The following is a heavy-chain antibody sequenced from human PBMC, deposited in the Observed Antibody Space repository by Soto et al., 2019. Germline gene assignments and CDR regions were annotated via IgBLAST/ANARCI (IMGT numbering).Heavy chain of an antibody. D-gene: IGHD3-16*02. CDR1: GFSLSTSGVG. Sequence: QITLKESGPTLVKPTQTLTLTCTFSGFSLSTSGVGVGWIRQPPGKALEWLALIYWDDDKRYSPSLKSRLTITKDTSKNQVVLTMTNMDPVDTATYYCAHSLHDYVWGSYRRGGYFALWGRGTLVTVSS. CDR2: IYWDDDK. V-gene: IGHV2-5*02. CDR3: AHSLHDYVWGSYRRGGYFAL. J-gene: IGHJ2*01.